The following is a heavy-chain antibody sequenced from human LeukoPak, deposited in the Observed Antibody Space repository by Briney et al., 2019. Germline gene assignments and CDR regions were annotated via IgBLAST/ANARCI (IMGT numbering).Heavy chain of an antibody. J-gene: IGHJ6*03. V-gene: IGHV1-18*01. CDR1: GYTFTSYG. CDR3: AREGGYYGSGSYPYYMNV. Sequence: ASVKVSCKASGYTFTSYGISWVRQAPGQGLEWMGWISAYNGNTNYAQKLQGRVTMTTDTSTSTAYMELRSLRSDDTAVYYCAREGGYYGSGSYPYYMNVWGKGTTVTVSS. CDR2: ISAYNGNT. D-gene: IGHD3-10*01.